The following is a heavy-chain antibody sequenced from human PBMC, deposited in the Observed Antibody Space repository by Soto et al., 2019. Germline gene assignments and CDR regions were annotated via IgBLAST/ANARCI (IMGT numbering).Heavy chain of an antibody. CDR2: ISHSGTT. CDR3: ARSVFP. V-gene: IGHV4-34*01. J-gene: IGHJ5*02. CDR1: GGSFTGYY. Sequence: SETLSLTCAVNGGSFTGYYGAWIRQSPGKGLEWIGEISHSGTTIYNPSLKSRVTISIDTSKNQFSLKLSSVTAADTAVYYCARSVFPWGQGTLVTVSS.